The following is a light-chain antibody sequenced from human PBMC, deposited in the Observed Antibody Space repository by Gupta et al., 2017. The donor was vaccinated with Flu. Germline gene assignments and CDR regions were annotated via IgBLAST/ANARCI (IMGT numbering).Light chain of an antibody. Sequence: SYELTQPPSVSVSPGQTASIPCSGDNLGDKFSSWYQQKPGQSPVLVIYQDTKRPSGIPERFSGSNSGNTATLTISGTQAMDEADYYCQAWDSNTAWVFGTGTKVTVL. CDR2: QDT. CDR1: NLGDKF. CDR3: QAWDSNTAWV. V-gene: IGLV3-1*01. J-gene: IGLJ1*01.